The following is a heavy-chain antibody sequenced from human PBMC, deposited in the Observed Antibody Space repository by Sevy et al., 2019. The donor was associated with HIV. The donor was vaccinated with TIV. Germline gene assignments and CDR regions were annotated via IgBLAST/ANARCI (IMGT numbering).Heavy chain of an antibody. D-gene: IGHD6-13*01. J-gene: IGHJ6*02. CDR1: GDSISGYY. V-gene: IGHV4-59*01. CDR3: ARGIAAPRGMDV. Sequence: SETLSLTCTVSGDSISGYYWSWIRQPPGKGLEWIGYFFYSGSTNYNPSLKSRVTISVDTTRNQVSLKVRSVTAADTGVYYCARGIAAPRGMDVWGQGTTVTVSS. CDR2: FFYSGST.